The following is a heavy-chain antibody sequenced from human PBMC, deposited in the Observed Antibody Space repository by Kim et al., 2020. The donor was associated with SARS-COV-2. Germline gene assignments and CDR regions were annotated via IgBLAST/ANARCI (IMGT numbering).Heavy chain of an antibody. D-gene: IGHD2-2*01. CDR3: AKDASSIYCSSTSCYADYFDY. CDR2: IWYDGSNK. CDR1: GFTFSSYG. V-gene: IGHV3-33*06. J-gene: IGHJ4*02. Sequence: GGSLRLSCAASGFTFSSYGMHWVRQAPGKGLEWVAVIWYDGSNKYYADSVKGRFTISRDNSKNTLYLQMNSLRAEDTAVYYCAKDASSIYCSSTSCYADYFDYWGQGTLVTVSS.